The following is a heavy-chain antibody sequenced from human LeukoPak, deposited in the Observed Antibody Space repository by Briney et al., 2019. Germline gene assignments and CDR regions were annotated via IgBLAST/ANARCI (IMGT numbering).Heavy chain of an antibody. CDR2: INHSGST. D-gene: IGHD2-15*01. CDR1: GGSFSGYY. CDR3: ARGLYCSGGSRPEPYYYGMDV. V-gene: IGHV4-34*01. J-gene: IGHJ6*02. Sequence: SETLSLTCAVYGGSFSGYYWSWIRQPPGKGLEWTGEINHSGSTNYNPSLKSRVTISVDTSKNQFSLKLSSVTAADTAVYYCARGLYCSGGSRPEPYYYGMDVWGQGTTVTVSS.